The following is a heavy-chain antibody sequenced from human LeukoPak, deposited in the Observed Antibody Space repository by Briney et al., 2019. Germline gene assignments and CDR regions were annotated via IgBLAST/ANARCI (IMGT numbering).Heavy chain of an antibody. V-gene: IGHV4-31*03. CDR2: IYYSGST. CDR3: ARGGAPEVDAFDI. CDR1: GGSISNGGYY. J-gene: IGHJ3*02. Sequence: PSETLSLTCTVSGGSISNGGYYWSWIRQHPGKGLEWIGYIYYSGSTYYNPSLKSRVTISVDTSKNQFSLKLSSVTAADTAVYYCARGGAPEVDAFDIWGQGTMVTVSS. D-gene: IGHD3-16*01.